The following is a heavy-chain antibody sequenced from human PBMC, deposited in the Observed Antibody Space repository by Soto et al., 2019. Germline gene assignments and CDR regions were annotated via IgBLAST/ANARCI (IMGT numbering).Heavy chain of an antibody. CDR2: MWSDGTTT. Sequence: QVQLVESGGGVVQPGRSLRLACAASGFIFNNYGMHLVRQAPGKGLEWVEVMWSDGTTTYYADPVKGRFTISRDYSKNTLYLQMNSLRAEDTALYYCARVGGTFVHDFDYWGQGPLVTVSS. D-gene: IGHD1-26*01. V-gene: IGHV3-33*01. CDR1: GFIFNNYG. J-gene: IGHJ4*02. CDR3: ARVGGTFVHDFDY.